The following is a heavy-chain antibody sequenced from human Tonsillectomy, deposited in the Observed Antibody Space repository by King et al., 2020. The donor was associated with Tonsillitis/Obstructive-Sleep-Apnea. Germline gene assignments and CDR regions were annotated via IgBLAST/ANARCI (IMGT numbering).Heavy chain of an antibody. Sequence: QLQESGPGLVKPSETLSLTCTVSGGSISSYYWSWIRQPPGKGLEWIGYIYYSGSPNYNPSLKSRVTISVDTSKNQFSLKLSSVTAADTAVYYCARLRYDILTGYSNDYYYYYMDVWGKGTTVTVSS. V-gene: IGHV4-59*01. CDR3: ARLRYDILTGYSNDYYYYYMDV. J-gene: IGHJ6*03. CDR1: GGSISSYY. CDR2: IYYSGSP. D-gene: IGHD3-9*01.